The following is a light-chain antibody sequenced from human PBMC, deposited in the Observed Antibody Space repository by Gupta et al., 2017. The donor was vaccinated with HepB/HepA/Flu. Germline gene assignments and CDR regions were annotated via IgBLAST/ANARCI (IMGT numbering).Light chain of an antibody. V-gene: IGLV2-14*01. CDR3: SSYTSSSTLVV. J-gene: IGLJ2*01. CDR2: EVS. CDR1: SSAVGGYNY. Sequence: QSAPTPPASVSGPPGRPLTISCTAPSSAVGGYNYVSWYRQHPGKAPKLMIYEVSNRPSGVSNRFSGSKSGNTASLAISGLQAEDEADYYCSSYTSSSTLVVFGGGTKLTVL.